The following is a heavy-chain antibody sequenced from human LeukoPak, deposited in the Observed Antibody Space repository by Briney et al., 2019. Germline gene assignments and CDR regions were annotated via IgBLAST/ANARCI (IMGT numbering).Heavy chain of an antibody. CDR3: AKGYCSSSSCWDYYYMDV. D-gene: IGHD2-2*01. CDR1: GFTFSTYA. Sequence: GGSLRLSCAASGFTFSTYAMSWVRQAPGKGREWVSVISGSGGSIYYADSVEGRFTISRDNSKNTLYLQMNSLRAEDTAVYYCAKGYCSSSSCWDYYYMDVWGKGTTVTVSS. J-gene: IGHJ6*03. V-gene: IGHV3-23*01. CDR2: ISGSGGSI.